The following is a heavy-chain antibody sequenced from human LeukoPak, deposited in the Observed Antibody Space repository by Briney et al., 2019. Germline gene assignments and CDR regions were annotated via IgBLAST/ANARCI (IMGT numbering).Heavy chain of an antibody. J-gene: IGHJ4*02. Sequence: ASVKVSCNASGYTFTGYYMHWVRQAPGQGLEWMGWINPNSGGTNYAQKFQGRVTMTRDTSISTAYMELSRLRSDDTAVYYCARGHSVALLYFDYWGQGTLVTVSS. D-gene: IGHD6-19*01. V-gene: IGHV1-2*02. CDR1: GYTFTGYY. CDR2: INPNSGGT. CDR3: ARGHSVALLYFDY.